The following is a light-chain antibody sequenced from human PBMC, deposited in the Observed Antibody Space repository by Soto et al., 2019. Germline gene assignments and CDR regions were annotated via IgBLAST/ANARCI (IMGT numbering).Light chain of an antibody. CDR1: QDIGYW. J-gene: IGKJ5*01. CDR2: AAL. V-gene: IGKV1-12*01. Sequence: DIQMTQSPLSVSASVGDRVIITCRASQDIGYWLAWYQQIPGKAPKLLIYAALTLQSGVSSRFSGSGSWTNFTLTINSLQLEDVAFYYCQQDNSFPLSCGQGTRLEIK. CDR3: QQDNSFPLS.